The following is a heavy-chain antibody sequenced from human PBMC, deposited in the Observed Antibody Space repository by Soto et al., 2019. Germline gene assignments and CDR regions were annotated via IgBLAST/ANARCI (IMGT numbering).Heavy chain of an antibody. V-gene: IGHV1-18*04. CDR1: VFTSSG. CDR2: ISTHNGNT. CDR3: AREGILGLFDAYDL. D-gene: IGHD3-3*01. Sequence: QDQLVQSGAEVKKPGASVKVSCKASVFTSSGISWVRQAPGQRLEWMGWISTHNGNTLYAQKFQGRVIMTMDTSTTAVYMELRSLSPDDTAVYLCAREGILGLFDAYDLWCEGTMVTVSS. J-gene: IGHJ3*01.